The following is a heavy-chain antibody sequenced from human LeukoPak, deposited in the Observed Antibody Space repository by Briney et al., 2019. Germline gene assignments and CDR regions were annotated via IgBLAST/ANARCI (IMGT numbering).Heavy chain of an antibody. CDR2: IYNGVNT. Sequence: SSETLSLTCTVSGASVSSASYWTWIRQPPGKGVEWIAHIYNGVNTNYNPSLKSRVTISVDTSKNQFSLRLNSVTAADTAVYYCARSRAFNSGAFDPWGQGSLVTVSS. CDR1: GASVSSASY. D-gene: IGHD1-26*01. J-gene: IGHJ5*02. CDR3: ARSRAFNSGAFDP. V-gene: IGHV4-61*01.